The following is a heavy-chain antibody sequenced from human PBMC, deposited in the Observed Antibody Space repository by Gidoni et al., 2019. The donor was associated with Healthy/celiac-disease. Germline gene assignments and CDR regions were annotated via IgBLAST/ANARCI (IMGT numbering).Heavy chain of an antibody. V-gene: IGHV4-61*02. CDR3: ARDGVRGVINWFDP. CDR1: GGSISSGSYY. D-gene: IGHD3-10*01. CDR2: IYTSGST. Sequence: QVQLQESGPGLVTPSQTLSLTCTVSGGSISSGSYYWSWIRQPAGKGLEWIGRIYTSGSTNYNPSLKSRVTISVDTSKNQFSLKLSSVTAADTAVYYCARDGVRGVINWFDPWGQGTLVTVSS. J-gene: IGHJ5*02.